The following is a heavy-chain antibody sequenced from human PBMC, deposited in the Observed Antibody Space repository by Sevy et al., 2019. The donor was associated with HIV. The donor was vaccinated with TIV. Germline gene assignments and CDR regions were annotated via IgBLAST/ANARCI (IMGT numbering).Heavy chain of an antibody. V-gene: IGHV3-53*01. D-gene: IGHD5-12*01. Sequence: GGSLRISCAASGFIVRSNYMSWVRQAPGKGLEWVSVIYSGGKTYYADSVKGRFTISRDNSKNTLYLQMNSLRAEDTAVYYCATFQRWLQFGNRGQGTLVTVSS. J-gene: IGHJ4*02. CDR3: ATFQRWLQFGN. CDR1: GFIVRSNY. CDR2: IYSGGKT.